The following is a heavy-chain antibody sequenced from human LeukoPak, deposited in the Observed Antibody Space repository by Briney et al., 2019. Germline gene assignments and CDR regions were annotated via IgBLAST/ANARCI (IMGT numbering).Heavy chain of an antibody. J-gene: IGHJ5*02. V-gene: IGHV4-59*08. CDR3: ARLRFLEWLFPWFDP. CDR1: GGSISSQY. Sequence: SETLSLTCTVSGGSISSQYWSWIRQTPGRGLEWIGYISYSGNTKYNPSLKSRVTISVDTSKNQFSLKLNSMTAADTSVYYCARLRFLEWLFPWFDPWGEGTLVTVSS. D-gene: IGHD3-3*01. CDR2: ISYSGNT.